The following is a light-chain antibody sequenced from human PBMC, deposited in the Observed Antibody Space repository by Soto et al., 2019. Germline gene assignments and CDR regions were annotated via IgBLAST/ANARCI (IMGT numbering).Light chain of an antibody. CDR2: GAS. CDR3: QQYGSSPRT. J-gene: IGKJ4*01. V-gene: IGKV3-20*01. CDR1: QSVSNNY. Sequence: IVLPQSPGTLSLSPGERAPLSCRASQSVSNNYLAWSQQKPGQAPRLLIYGASNRATGIPDRFSGSGSGTDFILTISRLEPEDFVVYFCQQYGSSPRTFGGGTKVDIK.